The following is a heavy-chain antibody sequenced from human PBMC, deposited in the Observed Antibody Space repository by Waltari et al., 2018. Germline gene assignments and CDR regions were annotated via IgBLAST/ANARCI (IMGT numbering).Heavy chain of an antibody. V-gene: IGHV3-21*01. D-gene: IGHD3-3*01. CDR3: ARDKGGLRFDYGMDV. J-gene: IGHJ6*02. CDR1: GFTFSSYS. CDR2: FGSSSSYI. Sequence: EVQLVESGGGLVKPGGSLRLSCAASGFTFSSYSMNWVRQAPGKGLEWVSSFGSSSSYISYADSVKGRFTISRDNAKNSLYLQMNSLRAEDTAVYYCARDKGGLRFDYGMDVWGQGTTVTVSS.